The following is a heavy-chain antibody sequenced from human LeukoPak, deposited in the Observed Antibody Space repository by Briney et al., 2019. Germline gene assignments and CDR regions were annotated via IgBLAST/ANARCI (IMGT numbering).Heavy chain of an antibody. D-gene: IGHD6-13*01. CDR2: ISNDGSKR. Sequence: GRSLRLSCVVSGFTFSNYAMHWVRQAPGKGLEWVAVISNDGSKRHYADAVKGRLSISRDNSKNALSLQFNSLRGDDTAVYYCAKGDGGSSSWYDFYFYGVDVWGKGTAVTVPS. CDR1: GFTFSNYA. V-gene: IGHV3-30*18. CDR3: AKGDGGSSSWYDFYFYGVDV. J-gene: IGHJ6*04.